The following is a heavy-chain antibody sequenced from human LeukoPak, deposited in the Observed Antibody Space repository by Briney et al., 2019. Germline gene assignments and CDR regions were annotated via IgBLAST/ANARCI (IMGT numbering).Heavy chain of an antibody. V-gene: IGHV3-23*01. Sequence: PGGSLRLSCAASGFTFSSYAMSWVRQAPGKGLEWVSAIRGSGGNTYSADSVRGSFTISRDSSKNTLFLQMNSLRAEDTAVYYCAIDSRSTWHFDYWGQGTLVTVSS. CDR1: GFTFSSYA. CDR2: IRGSGGNT. CDR3: AIDSRSTWHFDY. D-gene: IGHD2-2*01. J-gene: IGHJ4*02.